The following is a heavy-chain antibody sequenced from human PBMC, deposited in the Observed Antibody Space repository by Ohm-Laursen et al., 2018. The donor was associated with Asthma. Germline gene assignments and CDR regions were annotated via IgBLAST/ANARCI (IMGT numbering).Heavy chain of an antibody. Sequence: SLRLSCTASGFTFSSYGMHWVRQAPGKGLEWVAVISYDGSNKYYADSVKRRFTISRDNSKNTLYLQMNSLRAEETAVYSCARRDFSGGDPSAAFDIWGQGTMVTVSS. CDR3: ARRDFSGGDPSAAFDI. CDR1: GFTFSSYG. D-gene: IGHD2-21*02. V-gene: IGHV3-30*03. CDR2: ISYDGSNK. J-gene: IGHJ3*02.